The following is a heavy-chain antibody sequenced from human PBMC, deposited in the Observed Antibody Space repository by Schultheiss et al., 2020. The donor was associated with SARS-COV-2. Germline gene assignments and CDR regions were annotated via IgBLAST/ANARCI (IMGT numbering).Heavy chain of an antibody. CDR2: ISDDSDNI. CDR1: EFTFSSYG. CDR3: AKGVAAAGSYGMDV. V-gene: IGHV3-21*04. J-gene: IGHJ6*02. D-gene: IGHD6-13*01. Sequence: GGSLRLSCAASEFTFSSYGMHWVRQTPGGGLEWVSSISDDSDNIYYADSVQGRFTISRDNSKNTLYLQMNSLRAEDTAVYYCAKGVAAAGSYGMDVWGQGTTVTVSS.